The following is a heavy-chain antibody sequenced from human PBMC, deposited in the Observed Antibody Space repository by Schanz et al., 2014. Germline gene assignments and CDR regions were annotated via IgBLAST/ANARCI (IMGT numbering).Heavy chain of an antibody. J-gene: IGHJ2*01. V-gene: IGHV3-48*01. D-gene: IGHD1-26*01. Sequence: EVQLVESGGGWVQPGGSLRLSCAASGFTFSDYSMNWVRQAPGKGPEWVSYIRSSSTPIYYADSVKGRFTISRDNAKNSVFLQLNSLRADDTAVYYCARNRGSGGQNWYFDLWGRGTLVTVSS. CDR1: GFTFSDYS. CDR3: ARNRGSGGQNWYFDL. CDR2: IRSSSTPI.